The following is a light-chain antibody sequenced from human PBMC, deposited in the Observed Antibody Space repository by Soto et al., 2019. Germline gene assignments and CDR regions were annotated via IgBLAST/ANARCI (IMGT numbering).Light chain of an antibody. J-gene: IGKJ5*01. CDR2: DAA. CDR3: QQANSFPIT. V-gene: IGKV1-12*01. CDR1: YTIYAW. Sequence: DIQLTQSPSTLSASVVDKVTITFRASYTIYAWFAWYQHKPGKPPQLLIYDAASLQSGVPSRFSGSGSGTDFTLTISSLQPEDFATYYCQQANSFPITFGQGTRLEIK.